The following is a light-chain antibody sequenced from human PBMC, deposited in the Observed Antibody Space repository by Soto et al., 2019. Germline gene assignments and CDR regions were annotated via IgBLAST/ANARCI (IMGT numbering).Light chain of an antibody. Sequence: IQMTQSPSALSASVGDRVTITCRASQGIRDDLGWYQQKPGEAPRALIYGASTLQGGVPSRFSGSGSGTDFTLTVSSLQPEDLATYYCQQLFTYPPTFGPGTKV. CDR1: QGIRDD. J-gene: IGKJ3*01. V-gene: IGKV1-17*01. CDR2: GAS. CDR3: QQLFTYPPT.